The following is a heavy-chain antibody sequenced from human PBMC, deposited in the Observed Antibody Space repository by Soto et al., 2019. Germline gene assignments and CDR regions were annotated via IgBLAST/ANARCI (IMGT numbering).Heavy chain of an antibody. D-gene: IGHD3-22*01. V-gene: IGHV2-5*02. Sequence: SGPTLVNPTQTLTLTCTFSGFSLSTSGVGVGWIRQPPGKALEWLALIYWDDDKRYSPSLKSRLTITKDTSKNQVVLTMTNMDPEDTATYYCAHSLIGYYYDSSGSNWFDPWGQGTLVTVSS. J-gene: IGHJ5*02. CDR2: IYWDDDK. CDR1: GFSLSTSGVG. CDR3: AHSLIGYYYDSSGSNWFDP.